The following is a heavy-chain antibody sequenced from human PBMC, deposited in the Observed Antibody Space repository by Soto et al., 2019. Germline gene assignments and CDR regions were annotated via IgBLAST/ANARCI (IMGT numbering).Heavy chain of an antibody. CDR1: GFSLSTSGVG. CDR3: GRRDRSGYYDY. V-gene: IGHV2-5*02. D-gene: IGHD3-22*01. Sequence: QITLKESGPTLVKPTQTLTLTCTFSGFSLSTSGVGVGWIRQPPGKALEWLALIYWDDDKRYSPSLKSRLTITKDTAKNQVVLTMTNMDPVDTATYFCGRRDRSGYYDYWGQGTLVTVSP. CDR2: IYWDDDK. J-gene: IGHJ4*02.